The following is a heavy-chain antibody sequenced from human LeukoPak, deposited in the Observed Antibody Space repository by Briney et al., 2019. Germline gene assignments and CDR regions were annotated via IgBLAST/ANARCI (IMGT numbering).Heavy chain of an antibody. CDR3: ARYAMAGYYFDY. Sequence: SETLSLTCTVSGGSISNYYWSWIRQPPGKGLEWIGFTYYTGNTKYNPSFKSRVTISADTSKNQFSLKLTSVTAADTAEYYCARYAMAGYYFDYWGQGTLVTVSS. CDR1: GGSISNYY. D-gene: IGHD2-8*01. CDR2: TYYTGNT. V-gene: IGHV4-59*01. J-gene: IGHJ4*02.